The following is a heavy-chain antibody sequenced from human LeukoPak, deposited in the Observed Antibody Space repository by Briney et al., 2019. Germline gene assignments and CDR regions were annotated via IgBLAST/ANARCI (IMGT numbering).Heavy chain of an antibody. V-gene: IGHV3-7*01. CDR1: GFTFSNYW. D-gene: IGHD3-16*01. CDR2: IKEDGSEK. CDR3: ARQGDDY. J-gene: IGHJ4*01. Sequence: PGGSLRLSCIASGFTFSNYWMSWVRQAPGKGLECVANIKEDGSEKYYVDSVKGRFTISRDNAKNSLYLQMNSLRAEDTAVYYCARQGDDYWGHGTLVTVPS.